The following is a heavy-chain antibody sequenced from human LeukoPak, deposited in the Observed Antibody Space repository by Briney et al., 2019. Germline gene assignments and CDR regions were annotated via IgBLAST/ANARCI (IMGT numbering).Heavy chain of an antibody. CDR2: ITQSGSI. CDR1: AVSFSGNY. J-gene: IGHJ5*02. V-gene: IGHV4-34*01. D-gene: IGHD4-17*01. Sequence: SETLSLTCAVDAVSFSGNYWSWLRQPPGKGLEWLVEITQSGSINSNTSLRSGVTISVNTSSNQFSLKLSSVSAANTALFYVARDRPTITTAVTTSGSDPWGQGTLVTVSS. CDR3: ARDRPTITTAVTTSGSDP.